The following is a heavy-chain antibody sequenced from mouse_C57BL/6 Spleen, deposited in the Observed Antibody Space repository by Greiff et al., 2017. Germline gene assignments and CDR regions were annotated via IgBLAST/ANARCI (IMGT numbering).Heavy chain of an antibody. CDR1: GYSFTGYY. D-gene: IGHD1-1*01. Sequence: VQLQQSGPELVKPGASVKISCKASGYSFTGYYMNWVKQSPEKSLEWIGEINPSTGGTTYNQKFKAKATLTVDKSSSTAYMQLKSLTSEDSAVYYCARSGRYYAMDYWGQGTSVTVSS. CDR2: INPSTGGT. V-gene: IGHV1-42*01. J-gene: IGHJ4*01. CDR3: ARSGRYYAMDY.